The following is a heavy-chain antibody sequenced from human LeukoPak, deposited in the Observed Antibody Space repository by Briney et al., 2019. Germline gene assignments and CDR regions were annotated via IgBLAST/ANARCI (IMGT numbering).Heavy chain of an antibody. V-gene: IGHV1-69*13. J-gene: IGHJ4*02. CDR2: IIPMFGTS. CDR3: VRGLDTALVTAFDY. Sequence: SVKVSCKASGGTFSSYAISWVRQAPGQGPEWMGGIIPMFGTSKYAQKFQGRVTMTADDSTSTAYMELSSLSSEDTAVYHCVRGLDTALVTAFDYWGQGTLVTVSA. CDR1: GGTFSSYA. D-gene: IGHD5-18*01.